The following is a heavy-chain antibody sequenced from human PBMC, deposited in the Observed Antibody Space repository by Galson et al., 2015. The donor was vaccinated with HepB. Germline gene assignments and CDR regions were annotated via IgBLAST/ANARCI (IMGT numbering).Heavy chain of an antibody. CDR3: AKDIVDSGKDYYYYGMDV. CDR1: GFTFSSYS. Sequence: SLRLSCAASGFTFSSYSMNWVRQAPGKGLEWVSYISSSSSTIYYADSVKGRFTISRDNAKNSLYLQMNSLRAEDTALYYCAKDIVDSGKDYYYYGMDVWGQGTTVTVSS. J-gene: IGHJ6*02. CDR2: ISSSSSTI. D-gene: IGHD3-16*02. V-gene: IGHV3-48*01.